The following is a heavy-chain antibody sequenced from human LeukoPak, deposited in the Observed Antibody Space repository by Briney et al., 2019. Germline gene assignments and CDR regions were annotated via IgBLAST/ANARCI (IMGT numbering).Heavy chain of an antibody. V-gene: IGHV4-34*01. Sequence: SETLSLTCAVYGGSFSGYYWSWIRQPPGKGLEWIGEINHSGSTNYNPSLKSRVTISVDTSKNQFSLKLSSVTAADTAVYYCARDGGAITLDYWGQGTLVTVSS. CDR3: ARDGGAITLDY. CDR1: GGSFSGYY. J-gene: IGHJ4*02. D-gene: IGHD3-16*01. CDR2: INHSGST.